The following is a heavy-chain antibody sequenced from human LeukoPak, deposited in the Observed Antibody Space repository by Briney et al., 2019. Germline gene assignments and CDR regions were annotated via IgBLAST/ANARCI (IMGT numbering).Heavy chain of an antibody. Sequence: GGSLRLSCTASGFSFSGHWMHWARQLPGKGLVWVSRISPTGSTTSYADSVKGRFTVSRDNAKNTLYLQVDNLRAEDTAVYYCARGPNSNWSGLDFWGQGTLLTVSS. CDR3: ARGPNSNWSGLDF. CDR1: GFSFSGHW. D-gene: IGHD6-6*01. V-gene: IGHV3-74*01. J-gene: IGHJ4*02. CDR2: ISPTGSTT.